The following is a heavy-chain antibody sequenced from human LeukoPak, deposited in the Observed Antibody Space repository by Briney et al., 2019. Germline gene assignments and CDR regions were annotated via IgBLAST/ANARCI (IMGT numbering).Heavy chain of an antibody. J-gene: IGHJ4*03. V-gene: IGHV3-23*01. CDR3: AKAGSSGWSSRGGDY. CDR1: GFTFNNFA. D-gene: IGHD6-19*01. CDR2: ISGSGGST. Sequence: PGGSLRLSCAASGFTFNNFAMSWVRQAPGKGLEWVSTISGSGGSTFYADSVKGRFPISRDNSKNTLFLQMNSLRVEDTAIYYCAKAGSSGWSSRGGDYWGKGSWSPSPQ.